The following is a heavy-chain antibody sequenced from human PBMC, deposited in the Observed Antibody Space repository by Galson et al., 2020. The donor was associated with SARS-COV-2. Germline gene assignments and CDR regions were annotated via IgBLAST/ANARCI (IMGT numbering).Heavy chain of an antibody. CDR1: GESFSGYY. CDR3: ARGRRPDLVYDYVWGSYCYGCYWEY. J-gene: IGHJ4*02. D-gene: IGHD3-16*02. V-gene: IGHV4-34*01. Sequence: SQTLSLTCAVYGESFSGYYWTWIRQPPGKGLAWIGEINQSGSSNYNPTLETRVSISVDTSKNQFSLKVKSVTAADPAVYYCARGRRPDLVYDYVWGSYCYGCYWEYWGQGSLVTVFS. CDR2: INQSGSS.